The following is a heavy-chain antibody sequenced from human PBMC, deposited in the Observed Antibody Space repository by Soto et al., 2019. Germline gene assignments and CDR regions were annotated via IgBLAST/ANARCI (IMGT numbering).Heavy chain of an antibody. D-gene: IGHD2-2*01. CDR3: ARDLYCSCTSCYGAYFDY. CDR1: GFTFSSYA. Sequence: HVQLVESGGGVVQPGRSLRLSCGASGFTFSSYAMHWVRQAPGKGLEWVAVISYDGSNKYYADSVKGRFTISRDNSKNTLYLQLNSLRAEDTAASYCARDLYCSCTSCYGAYFDYWGQGTLVTVSS. CDR2: ISYDGSNK. V-gene: IGHV3-30-3*01. J-gene: IGHJ4*02.